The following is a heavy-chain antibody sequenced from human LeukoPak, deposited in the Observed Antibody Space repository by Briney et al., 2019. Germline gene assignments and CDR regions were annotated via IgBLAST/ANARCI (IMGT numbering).Heavy chain of an antibody. D-gene: IGHD1-26*01. CDR1: GFTFSSYG. V-gene: IGHV3-33*08. Sequence: GGSLRLSFAASGFTFSSYGMHWVRQAPGKGLEWVAVIWYDGSNKYYADSVKGRFTISRDNSKNTLYLQMNSLRAEDTAVYYCARDLWTPLIVGASNYYYYGMDVWGQGTTVTVSS. CDR2: IWYDGSNK. CDR3: ARDLWTPLIVGASNYYYYGMDV. J-gene: IGHJ6*02.